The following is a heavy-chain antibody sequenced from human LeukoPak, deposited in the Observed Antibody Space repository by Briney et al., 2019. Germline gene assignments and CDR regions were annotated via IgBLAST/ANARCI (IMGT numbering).Heavy chain of an antibody. CDR1: GYTFTGYF. D-gene: IGHD4-17*01. CDR3: ASLSNYGDYGYFDY. CDR2: INPNSGGT. Sequence: ASVKVSCKTSGYTFTGYFLNWVRQAPGQGLEWMGRINPNSGGTNCGQKFQDRVTLTRDTSIATAYMELTSLTSDDTAVYYCASLSNYGDYGYFDYWGQGTLVTVSS. J-gene: IGHJ4*02. V-gene: IGHV1-2*02.